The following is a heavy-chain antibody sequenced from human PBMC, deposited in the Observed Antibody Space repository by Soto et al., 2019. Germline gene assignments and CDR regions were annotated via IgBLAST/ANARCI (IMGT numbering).Heavy chain of an antibody. Sequence: EVQLVESGGGLVKPGGSLRLSCATSGFSLSIYSVNWVRQAPGKGLEWVSSISSGSNYIYYADSVKGRFTISRDNAKNSLYLQMNSLRDEDTAVYYCARVKGSCGCGTCYDWYVDLWGRGTLVTVSS. J-gene: IGHJ2*01. D-gene: IGHD2-15*01. CDR2: ISSGSNYI. CDR1: GFSLSIYS. V-gene: IGHV3-21*01. CDR3: ARVKGSCGCGTCYDWYVDL.